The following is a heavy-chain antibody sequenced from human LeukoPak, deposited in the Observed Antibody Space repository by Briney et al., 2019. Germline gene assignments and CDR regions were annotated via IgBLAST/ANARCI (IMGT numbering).Heavy chain of an antibody. CDR1: GFTFSRYW. V-gene: IGHV3-74*01. D-gene: IGHD3-10*01. J-gene: IGHJ5*02. CDR3: TGPSFDASGMGFDP. Sequence: PGGSLTLSCAASGFTFSRYWIHWVRQAPGKGPVWVSVISTDGSSTRYADSVKGRFTISRDNVKNTLYLQMNSLRVKDTAVYYCTGPSFDASGMGFDPWGQGALVTVSS. CDR2: ISTDGSST.